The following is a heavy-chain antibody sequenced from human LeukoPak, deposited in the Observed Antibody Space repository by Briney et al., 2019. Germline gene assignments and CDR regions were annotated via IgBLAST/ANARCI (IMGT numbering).Heavy chain of an antibody. V-gene: IGHV3-66*01. D-gene: IGHD1-14*01. J-gene: IGHJ1*01. Sequence: GGSLRLSCAASGFTVSSNYMSWVPQAPGKGLEWVSVIYSGGSTYYADSVKGRFTISRDNSKNTLYLQMNSLRVEDTAVYYCASESSRNLQHWGQGTMVTVSS. CDR2: IYSGGST. CDR3: ASESSRNLQH. CDR1: GFTVSSNY.